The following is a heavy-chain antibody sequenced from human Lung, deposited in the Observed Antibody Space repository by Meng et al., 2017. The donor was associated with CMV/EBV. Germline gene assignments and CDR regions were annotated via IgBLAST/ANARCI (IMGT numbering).Heavy chain of an antibody. Sequence: SLKISXVASGSTFRSYAMHWVRQAPGKGLEWVAFISYDGGKKYYADSVKGRFTISRDNSNNTLYLQMSSLRADDTAVYYCVRSFAPYTSSWYGVWGQGTRVTVSS. CDR1: GSTFRSYA. V-gene: IGHV3-30-3*01. J-gene: IGHJ4*02. D-gene: IGHD6-13*01. CDR3: VRSFAPYTSSWYGV. CDR2: ISYDGGKK.